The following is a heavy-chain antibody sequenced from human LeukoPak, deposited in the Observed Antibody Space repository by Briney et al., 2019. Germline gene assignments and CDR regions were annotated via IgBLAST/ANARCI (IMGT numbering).Heavy chain of an antibody. CDR1: GFPFINSA. CDR3: ARGGVWHQLAIEY. Sequence: PGGSLRLSCATSGFPFINSAMHWVRQGPGKGLEYVASISRYGDDTYYAVYVKDRFTISRDNSTNTLYLQLGSLRTDDMAVYYCARGGVWHQLAIEYWGQGTLVTVSS. CDR2: ISRYGDDT. D-gene: IGHD3-10*01. J-gene: IGHJ4*02. V-gene: IGHV3-64*02.